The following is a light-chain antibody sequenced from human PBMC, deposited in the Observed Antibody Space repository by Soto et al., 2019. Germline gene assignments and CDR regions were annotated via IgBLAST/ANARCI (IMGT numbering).Light chain of an antibody. CDR3: QSYDSRLSGRV. CDR2: GNS. J-gene: IGLJ3*02. CDR1: SSNIGAGSD. V-gene: IGLV1-40*01. Sequence: QSVLTQPPSVSGAPGQRVTISCTGSSSNIGAGSDVHWYQQLPGTAPKLLMYGNSNRPSGVPDRFSGSKSGTSASLAITVLQAEDEADYYCQSYDSRLSGRVFGVGTTLTVL.